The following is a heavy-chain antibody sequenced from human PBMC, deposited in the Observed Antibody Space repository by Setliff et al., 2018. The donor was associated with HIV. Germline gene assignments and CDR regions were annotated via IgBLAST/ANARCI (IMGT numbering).Heavy chain of an antibody. J-gene: IGHJ6*02. D-gene: IGHD2-2*01. V-gene: IGHV1-2*02. CDR1: GYTFTSYG. CDR2: INPNSGGT. CDR3: ARYLVVVPVAVGGLDV. Sequence: WASVKVSCKASGYTFTSYGISWVRQAPGQGLEWMGWINPNSGGTNYAQKFQGRVTMTRDTSISTAYMELSGLTSDDSAVYYCARYLVVVPVAVGGLDVWGQGTTVTVSS.